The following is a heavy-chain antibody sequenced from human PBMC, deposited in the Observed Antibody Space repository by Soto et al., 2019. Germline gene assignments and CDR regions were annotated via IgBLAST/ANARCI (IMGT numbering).Heavy chain of an antibody. CDR2: INHSGST. D-gene: IGHD3-22*01. CDR3: ARMKSYYDSSGTPFGYYYYGMDV. J-gene: IGHJ6*02. CDR1: GGSFSGYY. Sequence: SETLSLTCAVYGGSFSGYYWSWIRQPPGKGLEWIGEINHSGSTNYNPSLKSRVTISVDTSKNQFSLKLSSVTAADTAVYYCARMKSYYDSSGTPFGYYYYGMDVWGQGTMVTVSS. V-gene: IGHV4-34*01.